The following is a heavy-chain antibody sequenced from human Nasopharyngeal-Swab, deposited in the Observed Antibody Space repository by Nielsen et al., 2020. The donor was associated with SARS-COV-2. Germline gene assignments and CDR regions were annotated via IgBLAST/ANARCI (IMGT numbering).Heavy chain of an antibody. Sequence: GESLKISCSASGFTFSTYWMHWVRQPPGKGLLWVSRIDTDGTIPDYADSVKGRFTISRDNAKNTLYLQMNSLRAEDTAVYYCARDVGGRDNYWGQGALVTVSS. CDR3: ARDVGGRDNY. CDR2: IDTDGTIP. J-gene: IGHJ4*02. CDR1: GFTFSTYW. D-gene: IGHD2-15*01. V-gene: IGHV3-74*01.